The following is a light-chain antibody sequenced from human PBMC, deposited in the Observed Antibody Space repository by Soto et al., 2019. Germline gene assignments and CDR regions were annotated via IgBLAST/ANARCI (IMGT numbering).Light chain of an antibody. CDR2: SNS. CDR1: SSNIGSNS. CDR3: AAWDDSLDGVV. J-gene: IGLJ2*01. Sequence: QAVVTQPPSASGTPGQRVTISCSGSSSNIGSNSVNWYQQLPGTAPKVLIYSNSQRPSGVPDRFSGSKSGASASLAINGLQSEDEADYYCAAWDDSLDGVVFGGGTKLTVL. V-gene: IGLV1-44*01.